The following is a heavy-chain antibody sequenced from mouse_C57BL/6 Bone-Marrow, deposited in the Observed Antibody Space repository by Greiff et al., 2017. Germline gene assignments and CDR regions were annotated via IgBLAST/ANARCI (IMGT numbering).Heavy chain of an antibody. CDR3: ARDNYDYDVCAMDY. D-gene: IGHD2-4*01. CDR1: GFTFSSYA. CDR2: ISDGGSYT. Sequence: EVQVVESGGGLVKPGGSLKLSCAASGFTFSSYAMSWVRQTPEKRLEWVATISDGGSYTYYPDNVKGRFTISRDNAKNNLYLQMSHLKSEDTAMYYCARDNYDYDVCAMDYWGQGTSVTVSS. V-gene: IGHV5-4*01. J-gene: IGHJ4*01.